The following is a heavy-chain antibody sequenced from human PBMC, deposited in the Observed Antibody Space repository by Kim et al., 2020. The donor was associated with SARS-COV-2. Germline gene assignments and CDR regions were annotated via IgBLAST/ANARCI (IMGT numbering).Heavy chain of an antibody. Sequence: GESLKISCKGSGYSFTSYWIGWVRQMPGKGLEWMGISYPGDSDTRYSPSFQGQVTISADKSISTAYLQWSSLKASDTAMYYCARAPIVLMVYATGSDAFDICGQGTMVTVSS. CDR2: SYPGDSDT. V-gene: IGHV5-51*01. CDR1: GYSFTSYW. J-gene: IGHJ3*02. D-gene: IGHD2-8*01. CDR3: ARAPIVLMVYATGSDAFDI.